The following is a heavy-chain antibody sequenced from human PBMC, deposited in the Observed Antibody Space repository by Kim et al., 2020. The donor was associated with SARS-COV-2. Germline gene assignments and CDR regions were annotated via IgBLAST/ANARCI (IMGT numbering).Heavy chain of an antibody. J-gene: IGHJ4*02. CDR3: ARDQGPAALFDY. V-gene: IGHV4-31*02. D-gene: IGHD2-2*01. Sequence: YYNPSLTSRVTISVDTSKNQFSLKLSSVTAADTAVYYCARDQGPAALFDYWGQGTLVTVSS.